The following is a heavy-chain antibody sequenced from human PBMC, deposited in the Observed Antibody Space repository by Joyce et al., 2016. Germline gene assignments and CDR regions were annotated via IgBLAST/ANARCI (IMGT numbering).Heavy chain of an antibody. CDR1: AFSFSDYD. CDR2: ISSAGGSI. Sequence: EVQLVESGGGLVQPGGSLRLSCAASAFSFSDYDMNWVRQAPGKGPEWVSYISSAGGSISYADALKGRFTISRDNAKNSLYLQMNSLRAEDTAVYYCARFGSGSYHPYRYYYYMDVWGRGTAVTVSS. V-gene: IGHV3-48*01. CDR3: ARFGSGSYHPYRYYYYMDV. J-gene: IGHJ6*03. D-gene: IGHD3-10*01.